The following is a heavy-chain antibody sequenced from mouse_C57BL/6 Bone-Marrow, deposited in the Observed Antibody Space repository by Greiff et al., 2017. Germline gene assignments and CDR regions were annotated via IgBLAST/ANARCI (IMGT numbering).Heavy chain of an antibody. D-gene: IGHD4-1*01. Sequence: VQLQQPGAELVKPGASVKVFCKASGYTFPSYWMHWVKLRPGQGLEWIGRIHPSDSDTNYNQKFKGKAILTVDKTSSTAYMQLSSLTSEDSAVYYSAIRGSNWYAMDYRGQGTSVTVSS. CDR2: IHPSDSDT. V-gene: IGHV1-74*01. CDR3: AIRGSNWYAMDY. J-gene: IGHJ4*01. CDR1: GYTFPSYW.